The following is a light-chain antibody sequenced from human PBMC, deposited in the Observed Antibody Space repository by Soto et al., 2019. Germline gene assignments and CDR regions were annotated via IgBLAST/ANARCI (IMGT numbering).Light chain of an antibody. Sequence: QSALTQPASLSGYPGQSITISCTGTSSDIGAYDYVSWFQQHPGKAPKLMIYEVSNRPSGVSNRFSGPESGNTASLTISGLQAEDEADYYCSSFTSSSTLYVFGTGTKVTVL. CDR1: SSDIGAYDY. CDR3: SSFTSSSTLYV. J-gene: IGLJ1*01. CDR2: EVS. V-gene: IGLV2-14*01.